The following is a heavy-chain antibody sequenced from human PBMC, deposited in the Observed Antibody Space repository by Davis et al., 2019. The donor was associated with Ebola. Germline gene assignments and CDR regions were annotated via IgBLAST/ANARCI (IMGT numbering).Heavy chain of an antibody. Sequence: SRVTMSVDTSKNQFSLKLSSVTAADTAVYYCAREKDYYYHGLDVWGQGTTVTVSS. CDR3: AREKDYYYHGLDV. V-gene: IGHV4-4*06. D-gene: IGHD2-15*01. J-gene: IGHJ6*02.